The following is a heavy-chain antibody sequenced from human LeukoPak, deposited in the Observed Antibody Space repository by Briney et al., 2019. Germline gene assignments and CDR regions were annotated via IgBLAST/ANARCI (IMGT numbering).Heavy chain of an antibody. Sequence: SGGSLRLSCAASGFTSSSYEMNWVRQAPGKGLEWVSHSSSSGSTIYYAGSVKGRFTIARDNAKNSVYLQMNSLRAEDTAVYYCARGSLHSAYGFDYWGQGTLVTVSS. CDR3: ARGSLHSAYGFDY. D-gene: IGHD5-12*01. V-gene: IGHV3-48*03. CDR2: SSSSGSTI. J-gene: IGHJ4*02. CDR1: GFTSSSYE.